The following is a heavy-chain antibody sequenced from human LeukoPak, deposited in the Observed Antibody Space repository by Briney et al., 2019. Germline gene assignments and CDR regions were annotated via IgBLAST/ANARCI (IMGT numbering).Heavy chain of an antibody. J-gene: IGHJ4*02. V-gene: IGHV3-23*01. Sequence: GGSLGLSCAASGFSFNIYAMSWVRQAPGKGLEWVSAISGSGGSTYYADSVKGRFTISRDNSKNTLYLQMNSLRAEDTAVYYCAKDRAGITVAGDNGIDYWGQGTLVTVSS. CDR1: GFSFNIYA. CDR2: ISGSGGST. CDR3: AKDRAGITVAGDNGIDY. D-gene: IGHD6-19*01.